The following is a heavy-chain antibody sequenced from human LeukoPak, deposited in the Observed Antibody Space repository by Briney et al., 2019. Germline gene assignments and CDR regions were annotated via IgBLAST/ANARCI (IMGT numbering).Heavy chain of an antibody. CDR2: ISGSGGST. V-gene: IGHV3-23*01. Sequence: PGGSLRLSCAASGFTFSSYAMSWVRQAPGKGLEWVSAISGSGGSTYYADSVKGRFTISRDNSKNTLYLQMNSLRAEDTAVYYCAKDLGVHSSSPSCHTPNWFDPWGQGTLSPSPQ. J-gene: IGHJ5*02. D-gene: IGHD2-2*01. CDR3: AKDLGVHSSSPSCHTPNWFDP. CDR1: GFTFSSYA.